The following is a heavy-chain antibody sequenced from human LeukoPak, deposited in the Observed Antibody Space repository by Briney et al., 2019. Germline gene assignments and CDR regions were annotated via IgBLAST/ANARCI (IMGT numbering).Heavy chain of an antibody. V-gene: IGHV4-59*01. CDR3: ARRYSGSLNWFDP. CDR2: IFYTGST. CDR1: GGSISNYY. J-gene: IGHJ5*02. D-gene: IGHD1-26*01. Sequence: SETLSLTCTVSGGSISNYYWSWIRQPPGKGLEWIGYIFYTGSTNYNPSLKSRVTISLDTSKNHFSLKLTSVTAADTATYFCARRYSGSLNWFDPWGQGTLVTVSS.